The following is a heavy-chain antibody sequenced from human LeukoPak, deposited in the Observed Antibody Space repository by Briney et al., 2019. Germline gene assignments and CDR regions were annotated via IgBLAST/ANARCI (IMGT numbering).Heavy chain of an antibody. D-gene: IGHD3-10*02. CDR2: ISSSSSYI. J-gene: IGHJ6*04. Sequence: GGSLRLSCAASGFTFSRYSMNWVRQAPGKGLEWVSSISSSSSYIYYADSVKGRFTISRDNAKNSLYLQMNSLRAEDTAVYYCAELGITMIGGVWGKGTTVTISS. CDR1: GFTFSRYS. CDR3: AELGITMIGGV. V-gene: IGHV3-21*01.